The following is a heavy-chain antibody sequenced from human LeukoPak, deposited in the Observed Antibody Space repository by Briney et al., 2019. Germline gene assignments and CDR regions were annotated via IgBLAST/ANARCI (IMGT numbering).Heavy chain of an antibody. J-gene: IGHJ5*02. D-gene: IGHD6-6*01. CDR3: ARVQLVNLDWFDP. Sequence: SSETLSLTCTVSGGSISSYYWSWIRQPPGKGLEWIGYIYYSGSTNYNPSLKSRVTISVDTSKNQFSLKLSSVTVADTAVYYCARVQLVNLDWFDPWGQGTLVTVSS. CDR2: IYYSGST. V-gene: IGHV4-59*12. CDR1: GGSISSYY.